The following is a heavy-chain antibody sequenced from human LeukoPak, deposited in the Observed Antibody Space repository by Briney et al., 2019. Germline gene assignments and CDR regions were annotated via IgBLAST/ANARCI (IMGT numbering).Heavy chain of an antibody. J-gene: IGHJ6*03. CDR1: GFTFSSYG. CDR2: IRYDGCNK. CDR3: ATFDSGYDKRSYYYYMDV. V-gene: IGHV3-30*02. D-gene: IGHD5-12*01. Sequence: GGSLRLSCAASGFTFSSYGMHWVRQAPGKGLEWVAFIRYDGCNKYYADSVKGRFTNSRDNSKNTLYLQMNSLRAEDTAVYYCATFDSGYDKRSYYYYMDVWGKGTTVTVSS.